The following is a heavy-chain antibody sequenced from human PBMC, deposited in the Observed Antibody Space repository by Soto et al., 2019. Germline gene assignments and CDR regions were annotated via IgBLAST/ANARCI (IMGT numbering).Heavy chain of an antibody. J-gene: IGHJ4*02. V-gene: IGHV3-74*01. CDR2: INSDGSST. CDR1: GFTFSSYW. D-gene: IGHD1-7*01. CDR3: ARGGDWDLYYFDY. Sequence: EVQLVESGGGLVQPGGSLRLSCAASGFTFSSYWMHWVRQAPGKGLVWVSRINSDGSSTRYADSVKGRFTISRDNAKNTLYLQMNSLRAEDTAVYYCARGGDWDLYYFDYRGQGTLVTVSS.